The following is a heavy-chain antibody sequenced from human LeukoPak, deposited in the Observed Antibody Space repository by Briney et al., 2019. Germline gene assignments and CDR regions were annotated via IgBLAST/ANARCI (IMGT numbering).Heavy chain of an antibody. CDR3: AKSRYCSSTSCYRGWFDP. V-gene: IGHV3-23*01. CDR2: ISGSGGST. Sequence: PGGSLRLSCAASGFTFSSYAMSWVRQAPGKGLEWVSAISGSGGSTYYADSVKGRFTISRDNSKNTLYLQMNSLRAEDTAVYYCAKSRYCSSTSCYRGWFDPWGQGTLVPVSS. CDR1: GFTFSSYA. D-gene: IGHD2-2*01. J-gene: IGHJ5*02.